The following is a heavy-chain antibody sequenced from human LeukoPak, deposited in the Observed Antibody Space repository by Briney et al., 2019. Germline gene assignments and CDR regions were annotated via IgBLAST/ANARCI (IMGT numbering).Heavy chain of an antibody. J-gene: IGHJ4*02. Sequence: GGSLRLSCAASGFPFSSYSMTWVRQAPGKGLEWVANIKPDGTTKFYVDPVKGRFTISRDNALNSLYLQMNSLRAEDTAIYYCARSIPYGTTWYGRSDYWGQGTLVTVSS. V-gene: IGHV3-7*03. CDR2: IKPDGTTK. D-gene: IGHD6-13*01. CDR3: ARSIPYGTTWYGRSDY. CDR1: GFPFSSYS.